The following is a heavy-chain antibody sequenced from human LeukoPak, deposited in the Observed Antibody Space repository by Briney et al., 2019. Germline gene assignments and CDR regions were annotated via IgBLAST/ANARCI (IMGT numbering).Heavy chain of an antibody. CDR2: ISSRGTTT. CDR3: ARDRGSNNYFDQ. D-gene: IGHD2-2*01. V-gene: IGHV3-11*01. Sequence: GGSLRLSCLASGFTFRDYYMTWIRQAPGKGLEWISFISSRGTTTDYADSVKGRLTISRDNANSTLFLQMNSLRAEDTAVYYCARDRGSNNYFDQWGQGTLVTVSS. CDR1: GFTFRDYY. J-gene: IGHJ4*02.